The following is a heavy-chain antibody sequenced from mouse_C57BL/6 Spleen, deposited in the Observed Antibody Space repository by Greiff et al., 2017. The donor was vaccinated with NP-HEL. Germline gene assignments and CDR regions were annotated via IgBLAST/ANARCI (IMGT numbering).Heavy chain of an antibody. CDR1: GFTFSSYA. CDR2: ISDGGSYT. Sequence: EVMLVESGGGLVKPGGSLKLSCAASGFTFSSYAMSWVRQTPEKRLEWVATISDGGSYTYYPDNVKGRFTISRDNAKNNLYLQMSHLKSEETGMYYCAGEMDDEGFEDWGQGTTLTVAS. CDR3: AGEMDDEGFED. D-gene: IGHD2-3*01. J-gene: IGHJ2*01. V-gene: IGHV5-4*01.